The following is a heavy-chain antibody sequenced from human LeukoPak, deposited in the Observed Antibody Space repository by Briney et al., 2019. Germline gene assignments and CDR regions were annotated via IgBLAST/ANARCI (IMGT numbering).Heavy chain of an antibody. D-gene: IGHD6-13*01. CDR2: NLGGGSAT. J-gene: IGHJ4*02. Sequence: CSDSAGFIINNNAICGRRPAPGEVLEWVSVNLGGGSATYYADSVKGRFTISRDNSKNTVYLQMASPTAEDTAVYYCARERGSTNSYPLPIDYWGQGTLVAVSS. CDR3: ARERGSTNSYPLPIDY. V-gene: IGHV3-23*01. CDR1: GFIINNNA.